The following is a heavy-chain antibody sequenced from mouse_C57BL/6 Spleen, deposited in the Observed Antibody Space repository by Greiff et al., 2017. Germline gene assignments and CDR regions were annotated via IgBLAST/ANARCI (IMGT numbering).Heavy chain of an antibody. CDR1: GYAFSSSW. D-gene: IGHD1-1*01. CDR2: IYPGDGDT. V-gene: IGHV1-82*01. Sequence: QVQLQQSGPELVKPGASVKISCKASGYAFSSSWMNWVKQRPGKGLEWIGRIYPGDGDTNYNGKFKGKATLTADKSSSTAYMQLSSLTSEYSAVYFCNYGCSSSYAMDYWGQGTSVTVSS. CDR3: NYGCSSSYAMDY. J-gene: IGHJ4*01.